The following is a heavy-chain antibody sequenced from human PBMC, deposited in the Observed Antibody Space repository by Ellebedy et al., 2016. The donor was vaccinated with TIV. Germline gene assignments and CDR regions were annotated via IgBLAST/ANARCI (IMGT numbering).Heavy chain of an antibody. D-gene: IGHD2-21*02. V-gene: IGHV2-70*11. CDR2: LDWDDDK. CDR1: GFSLSTSGMC. J-gene: IGHJ3*02. CDR3: ARMDKGDPSFLDAFDI. Sequence: SGPTLVKPTQTLTLTCTFSGFSLSTSGMCVSWIRQPPGKALEWLARLDWDDDKYYSTSLKTRLSIPKDTSKNQVVLTMTNMDPVDTATYYCARMDKGDPSFLDAFDIWGQGTMVTVSS.